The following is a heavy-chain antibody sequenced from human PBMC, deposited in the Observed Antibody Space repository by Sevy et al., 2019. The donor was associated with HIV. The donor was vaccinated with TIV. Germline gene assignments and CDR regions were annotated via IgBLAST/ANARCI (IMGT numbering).Heavy chain of an antibody. D-gene: IGHD3-22*01. CDR1: RFTFSSYA. CDR3: AKYDDSSGYPMGYYGMDV. Sequence: GGSLRLSCAASRFTFSSYAMSWVRQAPGKGLEWVSAITGSGGSTYYSDSVKGRFTISRDNSKNTLYLQMNSLRAEDTAVYYCAKYDDSSGYPMGYYGMDVWGQGTTVTVSS. V-gene: IGHV3-23*01. J-gene: IGHJ6*02. CDR2: ITGSGGST.